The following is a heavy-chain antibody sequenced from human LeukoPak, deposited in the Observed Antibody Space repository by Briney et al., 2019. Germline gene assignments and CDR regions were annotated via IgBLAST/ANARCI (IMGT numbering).Heavy chain of an antibody. CDR3: ANLLRWEPY. CDR2: ISYDGSNK. CDR1: GFTFSSYG. J-gene: IGHJ4*02. V-gene: IGHV3-30*18. Sequence: GGSLRLSCAASGFTFSSYGMHWVRQAPGKGLEWVAVISYDGSNKYYADSVKGRFTVSGDNSKNTLYLQMNSLRAEDTAVYYCANLLRWEPYWGQGTLVTVSS. D-gene: IGHD4-23*01.